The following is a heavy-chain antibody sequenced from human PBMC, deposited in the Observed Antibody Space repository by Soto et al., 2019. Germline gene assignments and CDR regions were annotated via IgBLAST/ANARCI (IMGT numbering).Heavy chain of an antibody. V-gene: IGHV3-72*01. Sequence: VGSLRLSCVSSVCTFSDHYMDCVRHSPGKWLEWVARSRNKAYSYTTEYAASVKGRLTISRDDSKNSLYLQMNALKTEDTAVYYCARTVRDYNGNYNFEYGGQGTRVTVYS. CDR1: VCTFSDHY. CDR3: ARTVRDYNGNYNFEY. J-gene: IGHJ4*02. D-gene: IGHD3-10*01. CDR2: SRNKAYSYTT.